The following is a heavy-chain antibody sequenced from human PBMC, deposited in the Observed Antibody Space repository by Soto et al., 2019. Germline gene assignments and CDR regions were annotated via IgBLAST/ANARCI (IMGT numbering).Heavy chain of an antibody. J-gene: IGHJ4*02. CDR1: GGTFSSYA. CDR2: IIPIFGTA. D-gene: IGHD3-3*01. CDR3: ARETFTICGLVLRGYFDY. V-gene: IGHV1-69*06. Sequence: QVQLVQSGAEVKKPGSSVKVSCKASGGTFSSYAISWVRQAPGQGLEWMGGIIPIFGTANYAQKFQGRVTITADKSTSTAYMELSSLRSEDTAVYYCARETFTICGLVLRGYFDYWGQGTLVTVSS.